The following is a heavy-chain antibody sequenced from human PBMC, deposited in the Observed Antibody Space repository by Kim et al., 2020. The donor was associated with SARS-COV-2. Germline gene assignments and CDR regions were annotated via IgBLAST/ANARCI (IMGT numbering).Heavy chain of an antibody. V-gene: IGHV4-59*09. CDR3: ARGDYYDSSGYMYYFDY. J-gene: IGHJ4*02. Sequence: LKSRVTISVDTSKNQFSLKLSSVTAADTAVYYCARGDYYDSSGYMYYFDYWGQGTLVTVSS. D-gene: IGHD3-22*01.